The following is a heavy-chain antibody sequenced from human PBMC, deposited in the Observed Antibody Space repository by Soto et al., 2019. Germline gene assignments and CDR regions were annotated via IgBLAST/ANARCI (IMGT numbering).Heavy chain of an antibody. CDR1: GFIFSNYD. Sequence: GGSLRLSCEASGFIFSNYDMYWVRQGPGKGLEWVALMRSDGSNKYYVDSVKGRFTISRDNSKNMLFLQMDSLRAEDTAVYYCARAHISSEISMPQTFHHWGQGTLVTVSS. J-gene: IGHJ4*02. V-gene: IGHV3-33*01. CDR3: ARAHISSEISMPQTFHH. CDR2: MRSDGSNK. D-gene: IGHD2-2*01.